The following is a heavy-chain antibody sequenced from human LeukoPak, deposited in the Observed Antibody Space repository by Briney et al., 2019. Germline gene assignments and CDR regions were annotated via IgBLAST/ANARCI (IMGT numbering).Heavy chain of an antibody. V-gene: IGHV1-18*04. J-gene: IGHJ4*02. CDR3: ARDRELVSVAGSGDLDY. Sequence: GASVKVSRKASGYTFNGYYMHWVRQAPGQGLEWMGWISTDNGHTSYAQKLQGRVTMTTDTSTSTAYMELRSLRSDDTALYYCARDRELVSVAGSGDLDYWGQGTLVTVSS. CDR2: ISTDNGHT. CDR1: GYTFNGYY. D-gene: IGHD6-19*01.